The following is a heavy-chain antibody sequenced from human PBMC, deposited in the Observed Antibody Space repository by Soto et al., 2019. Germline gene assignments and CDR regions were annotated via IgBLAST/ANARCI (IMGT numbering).Heavy chain of an antibody. CDR3: ARDMEGEWLTDYYYYMDV. D-gene: IGHD3-10*01. CDR2: INAGNGNT. Sequence: ASVKVSCKASGYTFTSYAMHWVRQAPGQRLEWMGWINAGNGNTKYSQKFQGRVTITRDTSASTAYMELSSLRSEDTAVYYCARDMEGEWLTDYYYYMDVWGKGTTVTVSS. J-gene: IGHJ6*03. CDR1: GYTFTSYA. V-gene: IGHV1-3*01.